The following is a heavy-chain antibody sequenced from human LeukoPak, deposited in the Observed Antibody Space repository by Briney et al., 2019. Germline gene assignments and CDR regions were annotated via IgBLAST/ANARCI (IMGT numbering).Heavy chain of an antibody. V-gene: IGHV3-74*01. CDR2: VNGDGTST. CDR1: GFTFSSHW. Sequence: GGSLRLSCAASGFTFSSHWMHWVRQAPGKGLVWVSCVNGDGTSTTYADSVKGRFIISRDNARNTVYLQMNSLRAEDTALYYCTRDWAMASDYWGQGTLVTVS. CDR3: TRDWAMASDY. J-gene: IGHJ4*02. D-gene: IGHD3-16*01.